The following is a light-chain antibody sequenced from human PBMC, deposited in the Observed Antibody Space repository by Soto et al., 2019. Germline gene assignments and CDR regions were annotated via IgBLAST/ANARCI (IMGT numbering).Light chain of an antibody. J-gene: IGKJ4*01. Sequence: DIQMTQSPSTLSSSVGDRVTITCRASQRISSWLAWYQQKPGKAPKLLIYDASSLESGVPSRFSGSGSGTEFTLTISRLQPDDFATYYCQQYNSSPLTFGGGTKVEIK. V-gene: IGKV1-5*01. CDR3: QQYNSSPLT. CDR1: QRISSW. CDR2: DAS.